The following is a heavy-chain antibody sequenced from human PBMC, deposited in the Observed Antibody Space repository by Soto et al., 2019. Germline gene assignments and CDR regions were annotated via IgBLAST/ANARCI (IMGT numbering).Heavy chain of an antibody. D-gene: IGHD4-17*01. V-gene: IGHV4-30-4*01. CDR1: GGSISSGDYY. CDR3: ARESYGGNPKSYYYGMEV. J-gene: IGHJ6*02. CDR2: IYYSGST. Sequence: SETLSLTCTVSGGSISSGDYYWSWIRQPPGKGLEWIGYIYYSGSTYYNPSLKSRVTISVDTSKNQFSLKLSSVTAADTAVYYCARESYGGNPKSYYYGMEVWGQGTTVTVSS.